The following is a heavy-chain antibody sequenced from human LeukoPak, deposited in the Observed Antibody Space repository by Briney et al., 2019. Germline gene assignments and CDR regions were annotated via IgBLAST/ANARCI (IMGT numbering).Heavy chain of an antibody. CDR2: IYHSGST. CDR3: ARSSSGWPYYYYGMDV. V-gene: IGHV4-30-2*01. J-gene: IGHJ6*04. CDR1: GGSISSGGYS. D-gene: IGHD6-19*01. Sequence: SETLSLTCAVSGGSISSGGYSWSWIRQPPGKGLECIGYIYHSGSTYYNPSLKSRVTISVDRSKNQFSLKLSSVTAADTAVYYCARSSSGWPYYYYGMDVWGKGTTVTVSS.